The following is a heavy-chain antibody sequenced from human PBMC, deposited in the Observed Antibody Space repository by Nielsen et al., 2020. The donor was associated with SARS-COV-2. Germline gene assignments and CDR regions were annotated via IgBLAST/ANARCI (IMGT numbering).Heavy chain of an antibody. CDR3: ASGYCSSTSCPLEYYFDY. D-gene: IGHD2-2*01. CDR1: GGTFSSYA. V-gene: IGHV1-69*13. CDR2: IIPIFGTA. Sequence: SVKVSCKASGGTFSSYAISWVRQAPGQGLEWMGGIIPIFGTANYAQKFQDRVTITADESTSTAYMELSSLRSEDTAVYYCASGYCSSTSCPLEYYFDYWGQGTLVTVSS. J-gene: IGHJ4*02.